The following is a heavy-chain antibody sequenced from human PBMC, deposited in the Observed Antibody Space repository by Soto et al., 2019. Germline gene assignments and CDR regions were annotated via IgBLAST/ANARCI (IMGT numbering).Heavy chain of an antibody. D-gene: IGHD6-13*01. Sequence: GGSLRLSCAASGFNLSSYAMSWVRQPPGKGLEWVSAMSGSDGSRYYADSARGRFTISRDSSKSTLYLQMNSLRAEDTAVYFCAKGRSGSWSSSGGTFDCWGQGTLVTVSS. CDR1: GFNLSSYA. CDR2: MSGSDGSR. CDR3: AKGRSGSWSSSGGTFDC. V-gene: IGHV3-23*01. J-gene: IGHJ4*02.